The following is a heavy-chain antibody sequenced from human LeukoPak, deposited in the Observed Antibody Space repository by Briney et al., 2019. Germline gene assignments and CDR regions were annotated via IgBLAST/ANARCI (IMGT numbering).Heavy chain of an antibody. D-gene: IGHD2-8*01. V-gene: IGHV1-2*02. Sequence: GASVKVSCKASGYTFTDYYMEWVRQAPGQGLEWMGWTNPNGGGTNYAQKFQGRVTMTRDTSISTAYMELSRLRSDDTAVYYCARVRSYCTNGVCYWDLDYWGQGTLVTVSS. CDR3: ARVRSYCTNGVCYWDLDY. CDR1: GYTFTDYY. J-gene: IGHJ4*02. CDR2: TNPNGGGT.